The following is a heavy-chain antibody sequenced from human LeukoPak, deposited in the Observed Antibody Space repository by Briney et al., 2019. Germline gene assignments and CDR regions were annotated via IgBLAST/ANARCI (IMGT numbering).Heavy chain of an antibody. J-gene: IGHJ5*02. CDR2: IRSNGGDT. V-gene: IGHV3-23*01. CDR1: GFTLREYF. Sequence: PGGSLRLSCAVSGFTLREYFMSWVRQAPGKGLEWVSNIRSNGGDTYYTDSVKGRFTISRDNSKNTLYLEMNSLRAGHTAVYCCTKGGYTTWFDPWGQGTLVTVSS. D-gene: IGHD2-15*01. CDR3: TKGGYTTWFDP.